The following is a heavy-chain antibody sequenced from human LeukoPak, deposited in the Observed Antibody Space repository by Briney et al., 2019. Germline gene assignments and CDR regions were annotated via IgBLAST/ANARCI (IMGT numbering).Heavy chain of an antibody. D-gene: IGHD6-13*01. CDR2: INHSGST. J-gene: IGHJ5*02. Sequence: PSETLSLTCTVSGYSISSGYYWGWIRQPPGKGLEWIGEINHSGSTHYNPSLKSRVTTSVDTSKNQFSLKLNSVTAADTAVYYCARIYSSSWFLNWFDPWGQGTLVTVSS. V-gene: IGHV4-38-2*02. CDR3: ARIYSSSWFLNWFDP. CDR1: GYSISSGYY.